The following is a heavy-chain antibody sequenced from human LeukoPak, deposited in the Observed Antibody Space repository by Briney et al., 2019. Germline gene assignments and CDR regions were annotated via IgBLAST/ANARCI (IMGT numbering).Heavy chain of an antibody. CDR1: GGTFSSYA. J-gene: IGHJ3*02. CDR2: IIPIFGTA. D-gene: IGHD3-22*01. Sequence: GASVKVSCKASGGTFSSYAISWVRQAPGQGLEWMGGIIPIFGTANYAQKFQGRVTITADESTSTAYMELSSLRSEDTAVYYCARAPEDYYDSRTGPQGPAFDIWGQGTMVTVSS. CDR3: ARAPEDYYDSRTGPQGPAFDI. V-gene: IGHV1-69*13.